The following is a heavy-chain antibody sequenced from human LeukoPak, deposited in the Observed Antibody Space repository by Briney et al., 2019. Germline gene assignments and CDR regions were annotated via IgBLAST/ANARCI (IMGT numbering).Heavy chain of an antibody. V-gene: IGHV3-30-3*01. CDR2: ISYDGSNK. J-gene: IGHJ4*02. CDR3: AISYSSGWYGGDYFDY. D-gene: IGHD6-19*01. Sequence: WVRQAPGXGLEWVAVISYDGSNKYYADSVKGRFTISRDNSKNTLYLQMNSLRAEDTAVYYCAISYSSGWYGGDYFDYSGQGTLVTVSS.